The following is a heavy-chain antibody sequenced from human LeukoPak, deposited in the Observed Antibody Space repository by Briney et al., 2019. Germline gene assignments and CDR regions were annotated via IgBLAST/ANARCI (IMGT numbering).Heavy chain of an antibody. J-gene: IGHJ3*02. D-gene: IGHD3-10*01. CDR1: GFTVSNNY. CDR3: ATTMIRGVIGAFDI. V-gene: IGHV3-66*01. Sequence: GGSLRLSCAASGFTVSNNYMSWVRQAPGKGLEWVSVIYSGGSTYYADSVKGRFIISRDASKNTLYLQMNSLRAEDTALYYCATTMIRGVIGAFDIWGQGTMVTVSS. CDR2: IYSGGST.